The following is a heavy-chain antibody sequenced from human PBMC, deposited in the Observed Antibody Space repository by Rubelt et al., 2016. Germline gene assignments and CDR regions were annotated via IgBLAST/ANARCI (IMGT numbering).Heavy chain of an antibody. CDR1: GGSIISSNW. V-gene: IGHV4-4*02. J-gene: IGHJ4*02. D-gene: IGHD6-6*01. CDR2: IYHSGST. Sequence: QVQLQESGPGLVKPSGTLSLTCAVSGGSIISSNWWSWVRQPPGKGLEWIGEIYHSGSTNYNPSLKSRVTISVDTSKNQVYLRRGGRTVAGTAVYYWVRDSDYTSSSYYFDSGGQGTLVTVSS. CDR3: VRDSDYTSSSYYFDS.